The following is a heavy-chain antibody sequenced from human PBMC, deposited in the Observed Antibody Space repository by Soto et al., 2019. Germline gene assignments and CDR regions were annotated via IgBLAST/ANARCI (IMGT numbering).Heavy chain of an antibody. CDR1: GFSFSAFG. Sequence: QVQLVESGGGVVQPGRSLRLSCVASGFSFSAFGMHWVRQSPGKGLEWVAVISADGNNRYYEDSVRGRFTISRDNSRNTLYLEINTLRPDDTAVYFCAKGNFVNFPLCDYWGQGAQVTVSS. D-gene: IGHD1-7*01. V-gene: IGHV3-30*18. J-gene: IGHJ4*02. CDR2: ISADGNNR. CDR3: AKGNFVNFPLCDY.